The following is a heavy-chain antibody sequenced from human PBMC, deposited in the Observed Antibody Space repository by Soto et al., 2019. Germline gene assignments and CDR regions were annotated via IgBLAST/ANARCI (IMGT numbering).Heavy chain of an antibody. J-gene: IGHJ4*02. CDR2: IKQDGSEK. D-gene: IGHD5-18*01. V-gene: IGHV3-7*01. CDR3: ARDRVQLSLLAGY. CDR1: EVTFSGYG. Sequence: GGSLSLSWGAAEVTFSGYGGSWVRQAPGKGLEWVANIKQDGSEKYYVDSVKGRFTISRDNAKNSLYLQMNSLRAEDTAVYYCARDRVQLSLLAGYWGQGTLVTVSS.